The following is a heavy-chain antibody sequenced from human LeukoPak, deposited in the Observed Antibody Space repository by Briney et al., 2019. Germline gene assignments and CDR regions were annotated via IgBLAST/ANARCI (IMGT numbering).Heavy chain of an antibody. CDR1: GYTFTSYA. J-gene: IGHJ4*02. Sequence: ASVKVSCKASGYTFTSYAMHWVRQAPGQRLEWMGWIDAGNGNTKYSQKFQGRVTITRGTSASTAYMELSSLRSEDTAVYYCARDLHTAAAGSYWGQGTLVTVSS. CDR3: ARDLHTAAAGSY. D-gene: IGHD6-13*01. CDR2: IDAGNGNT. V-gene: IGHV1-3*01.